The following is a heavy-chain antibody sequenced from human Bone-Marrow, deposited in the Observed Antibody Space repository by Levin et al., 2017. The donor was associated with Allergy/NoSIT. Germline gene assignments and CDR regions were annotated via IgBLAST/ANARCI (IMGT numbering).Heavy chain of an antibody. D-gene: IGHD4-17*01. CDR3: ARGAGYGDYFDS. Sequence: SQTLSLTCAVSGGSISNFYWTWIRQTPGVGLEWIGHVHYTGSSTYNPSLTTRLTISVDTSRNQFSLSLRSLSSADTAVYYCARGAGYGDYFDSWGQGTLVTVSS. CDR2: VHYTGSS. V-gene: IGHV4-59*01. CDR1: GGSISNFY. J-gene: IGHJ4*02.